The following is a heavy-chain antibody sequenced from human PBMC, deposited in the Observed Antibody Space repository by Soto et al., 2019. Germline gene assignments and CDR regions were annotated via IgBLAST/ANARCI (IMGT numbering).Heavy chain of an antibody. CDR3: AKVGYCSGGSCYSEDDAFDI. J-gene: IGHJ3*02. D-gene: IGHD2-15*01. CDR1: GFTFSSYG. CDR2: ISYDGSNK. V-gene: IGHV3-30*18. Sequence: QVQLVESGGGVVQPGRSLRHSCAASGFTFSSYGMHWVRQAPGKGLEWVAVISYDGSNKYYADSVKGRFTISRDNSKNTLYLQMNSLRAEDTAVYYCAKVGYCSGGSCYSEDDAFDIWGQGTMVTVSS.